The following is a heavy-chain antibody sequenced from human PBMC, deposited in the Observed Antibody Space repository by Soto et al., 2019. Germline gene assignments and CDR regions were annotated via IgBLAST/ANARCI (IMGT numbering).Heavy chain of an antibody. V-gene: IGHV4-59*01. Sequence: ETLSLTCTVSGGSISSYYWSWIRQPPGKGLEWIGYIYYSGSTNYNPSLKSRVTISVDTSKNQFSLKLSSVTAADTAVYYCARVTYYGSEPLYYYYYYMDVWGKGTTVTVSS. CDR3: ARVTYYGSEPLYYYYYYMDV. CDR1: GGSISSYY. J-gene: IGHJ6*03. CDR2: IYYSGST. D-gene: IGHD3-10*01.